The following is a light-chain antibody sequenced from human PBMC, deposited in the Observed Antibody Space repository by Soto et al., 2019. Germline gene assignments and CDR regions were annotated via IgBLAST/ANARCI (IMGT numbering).Light chain of an antibody. Sequence: EIVQTQSPATLSVSPGERATLSCRASQSISSSLAWYQQQPGQAPRLLIYHASTRAAGIPARFSGSGSGTEFTLTISSLQSEDFAVYYCQPSYNWPPGTFGQGTKVEIK. J-gene: IGKJ1*01. CDR3: QPSYNWPPGT. V-gene: IGKV3-15*01. CDR1: QSISSS. CDR2: HAS.